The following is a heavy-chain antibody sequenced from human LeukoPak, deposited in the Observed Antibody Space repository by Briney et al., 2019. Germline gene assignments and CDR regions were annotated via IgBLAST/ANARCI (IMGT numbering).Heavy chain of an antibody. D-gene: IGHD3-22*01. Sequence: PGGSLRLSCAASGFTFSSYEMNWVRQAPGKGLEWVSYISSSGSTIYYADSVKGRFTISRDNAKNSLYLQMNSLRAEDTAVYYCAREVHMIVARIDAFDIWGQGTMVTVSS. CDR3: AREVHMIVARIDAFDI. J-gene: IGHJ3*02. CDR2: ISSSGSTI. V-gene: IGHV3-48*03. CDR1: GFTFSSYE.